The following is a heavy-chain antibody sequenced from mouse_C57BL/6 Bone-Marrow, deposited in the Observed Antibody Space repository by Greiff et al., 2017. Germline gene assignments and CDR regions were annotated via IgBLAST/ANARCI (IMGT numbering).Heavy chain of an antibody. Sequence: EVKLVESEGGLVQPGSSMKLSCTASGFTFSDYYMAWVRQVPEKGLEWVANINYDGSSTYYLDSLKSRFIISRDNAKNILYLQMSSLKSEDTATYYWARGSNYGYAMDYWGQGTSVTVSS. CDR3: ARGSNYGYAMDY. V-gene: IGHV5-16*01. CDR1: GFTFSDYY. D-gene: IGHD2-5*01. CDR2: INYDGSST. J-gene: IGHJ4*01.